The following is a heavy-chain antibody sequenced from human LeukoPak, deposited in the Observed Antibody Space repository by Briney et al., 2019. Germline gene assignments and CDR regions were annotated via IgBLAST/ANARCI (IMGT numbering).Heavy chain of an antibody. J-gene: IGHJ4*02. CDR3: ARAGGSSWYVSLYY. CDR1: GGSFSNNV. V-gene: IGHV1-69*04. D-gene: IGHD6-13*01. CDR2: IIPIIGTP. Sequence: SVKVSCKASGGSFSNNVISWVRQAPGQGLEWMGRIIPIIGTPDYAQKFQGRVTITADKSTHTAYLELPSLKPDDTAVYYCARAGGSSWYVSLYYWGQGTLVTVSS.